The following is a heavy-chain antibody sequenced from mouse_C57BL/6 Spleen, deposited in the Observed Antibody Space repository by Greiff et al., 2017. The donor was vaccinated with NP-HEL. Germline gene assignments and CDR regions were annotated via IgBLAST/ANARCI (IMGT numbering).Heavy chain of an antibody. Sequence: VQLQQPGAELVKPGASVKMSCKASGYTFTSYWITWVKQRPGQGLEWIGDIYPGSGSTNYNEKFKSKATLTVDTSSSTAYMQLSSLTSEDSAVYYCARRYGSLDDYAMDYWGQGTSVTVSS. J-gene: IGHJ4*01. CDR1: GYTFTSYW. V-gene: IGHV1-55*01. CDR3: ARRYGSLDDYAMDY. CDR2: IYPGSGST. D-gene: IGHD1-1*01.